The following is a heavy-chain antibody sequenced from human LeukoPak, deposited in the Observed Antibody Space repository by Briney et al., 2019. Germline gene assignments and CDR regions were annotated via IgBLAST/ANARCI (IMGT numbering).Heavy chain of an antibody. D-gene: IGHD6-19*01. CDR1: GFTFSSYW. CDR3: ARDPVADVGSWFDP. Sequence: GGSLRLSCAASGFTFSSYWMSWVRQAPGKGLEWVANIKQDGSEKYYVDSVKGRFTISRDNAKNSLYLQMNSLRAEDTAVYYCARDPVADVGSWFDPWGQGTLVTVSS. CDR2: IKQDGSEK. V-gene: IGHV3-7*03. J-gene: IGHJ5*02.